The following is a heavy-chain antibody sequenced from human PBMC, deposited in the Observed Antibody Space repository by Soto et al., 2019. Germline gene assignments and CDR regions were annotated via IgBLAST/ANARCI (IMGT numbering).Heavy chain of an antibody. CDR3: ARRSSGWLFDY. CDR1: GFTFSSYA. D-gene: IGHD6-19*01. J-gene: IGHJ4*02. Sequence: GGSLRLSCAASGFTFSSYAMSWVRQAPGKGLEWVSVMSGSGDSTYYADSVKGRFTISRDNSKSTLYLQMNSLRAEDTAVYYCARRSSGWLFDYRGQGTLVTVSS. V-gene: IGHV3-23*01. CDR2: MSGSGDST.